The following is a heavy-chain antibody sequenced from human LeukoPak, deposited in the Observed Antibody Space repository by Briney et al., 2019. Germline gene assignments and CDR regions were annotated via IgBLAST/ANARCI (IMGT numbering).Heavy chain of an antibody. V-gene: IGHV4-59*01. Sequence: SETLSLTCTVSGGSITSYYWSWIRQPPGKGLEWIGCIYYSGTTNYNPSLKSRVTISVDTSKNQFPLKLSSVTAADTAVYYCARVRDGSSFSAFDMWGQGTMVTVSS. CDR2: IYYSGTT. J-gene: IGHJ3*02. CDR3: ARVRDGSSFSAFDM. D-gene: IGHD1-26*01. CDR1: GGSITSYY.